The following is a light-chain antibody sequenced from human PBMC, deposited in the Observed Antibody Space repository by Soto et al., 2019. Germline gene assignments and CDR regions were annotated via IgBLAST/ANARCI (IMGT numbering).Light chain of an antibody. CDR2: EVT. J-gene: IGLJ1*01. CDR3: GSHTSGSTRV. V-gene: IGLV2-14*01. CDR1: FSDVGGYDY. Sequence: QSALTQPASVSGSPGQSIAISCTGTFSDVGGYDYVSWYQQHPDKAPKLMIYEVTKRPSGVSNRFSGSKSGNTASLTISGLQPEDEADYYCGSHTSGSTRVFGSGTKVT.